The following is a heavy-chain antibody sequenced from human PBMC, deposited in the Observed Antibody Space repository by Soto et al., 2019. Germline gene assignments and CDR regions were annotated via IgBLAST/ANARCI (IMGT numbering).Heavy chain of an antibody. V-gene: IGHV3-33*01. CDR3: ARESIGRYGDYAFDY. J-gene: IGHJ4*02. CDR1: GFTFSSYG. CDR2: IWYDGSNK. Sequence: ESGGGVVQPGRSLRLSCAASGFTFSSYGMHWVRQAPGKGLEWVAVIWYDGSNKYYADSVKGRFTVSRDNSKNTLYLQMNSLRAEDTAVYYCARESIGRYGDYAFDYWGQGTLVTVSS. D-gene: IGHD4-17*01.